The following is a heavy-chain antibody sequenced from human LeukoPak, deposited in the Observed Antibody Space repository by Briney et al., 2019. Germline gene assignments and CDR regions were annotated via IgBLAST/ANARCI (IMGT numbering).Heavy chain of an antibody. D-gene: IGHD2-2*01. CDR2: IYPRDSRT. J-gene: IGHJ4*02. CDR1: GYSFSSYW. V-gene: IGHV5-51*01. Sequence: GESLKISCKGSGYSFSSYWIAWVRQMPGKGLEWMGIIYPRDSRTTYSPSFQGQVTISVDKSISTAYLQWSSLKASDTAMYYRARHLSSITSCPNYWGPGTLVTVSS. CDR3: ARHLSSITSCPNY.